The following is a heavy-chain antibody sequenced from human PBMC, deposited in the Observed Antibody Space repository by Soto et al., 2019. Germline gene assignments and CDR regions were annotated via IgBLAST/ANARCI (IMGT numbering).Heavy chain of an antibody. CDR2: VYYSGST. CDR1: GGSISSYY. D-gene: IGHD6-6*01. V-gene: IGHV4-59*01. CDR3: ARGPVARSPPFDY. J-gene: IGHJ4*02. Sequence: SETLSLTCTVSGGSISSYYWSWIRPPPGKGLEWLGYVYYSGSTNYNPSLKSRVTISVDTSNDQFSLRLSSVTAADTAVYYCARGPVARSPPFDYWGPGTLLTVSS.